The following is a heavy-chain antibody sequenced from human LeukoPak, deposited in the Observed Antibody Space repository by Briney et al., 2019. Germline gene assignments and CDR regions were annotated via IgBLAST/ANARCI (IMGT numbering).Heavy chain of an antibody. CDR3: AKDETSYYPFGVGY. D-gene: IGHD3-9*01. J-gene: IGHJ4*02. CDR2: NSGRGGNQ. Sequence: QPGGSLILSCAASGFIFTCYAMSLVRQAPGEGLGWVSANSGRGGNQYYALSEKGRFTISRDNSKTTVYLQMISLSADDTAVYYCAKDETSYYPFGVGYWGQGTLVTVSS. V-gene: IGHV3-23*01. CDR1: GFIFTCYA.